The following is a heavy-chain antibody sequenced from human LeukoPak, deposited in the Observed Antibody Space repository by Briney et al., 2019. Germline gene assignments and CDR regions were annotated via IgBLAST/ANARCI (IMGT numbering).Heavy chain of an antibody. CDR3: ARSSGGFDY. CDR1: GFIFSSYW. V-gene: IGHV3-74*01. Sequence: GGSLRLSCAASGFIFSSYWMHWVRQAPGKGLEWVSRINCDGSSKSYADSVKGRFTISRDNAKDSLYLQMNSLRAEDTAVYYCARSSGGFDYWGQGTLVTVSS. CDR2: INCDGSSK. D-gene: IGHD2-15*01. J-gene: IGHJ4*02.